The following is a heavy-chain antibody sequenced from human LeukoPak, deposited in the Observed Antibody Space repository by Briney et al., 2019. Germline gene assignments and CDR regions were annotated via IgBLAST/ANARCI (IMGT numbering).Heavy chain of an antibody. D-gene: IGHD3-16*02. V-gene: IGHV3-21*01. Sequence: PGGSLRLSCAASGFTFSSYSMNWVRQAPGKGLEWVSSISSSSSYIYYADSVKGRFTISRDNAKNSLYLQMNSLRAEDTAVYYCASGGHYDYVWGSYRYIWFDPWGQGTLVTVSS. CDR2: ISSSSSYI. CDR3: ASGGHYDYVWGSYRYIWFDP. J-gene: IGHJ5*02. CDR1: GFTFSSYS.